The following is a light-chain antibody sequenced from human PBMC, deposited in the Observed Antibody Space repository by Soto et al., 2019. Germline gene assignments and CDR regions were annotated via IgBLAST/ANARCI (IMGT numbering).Light chain of an antibody. V-gene: IGLV2-23*01. Sequence: QSVLTQPASVSGSPGQSITISCTGTSSDVGSYNLVSWYQQHPGKAPKLIFYEDSKRPSGVSNFFSASKSGNTASLTISGLQAEDEADYYCCSYAGSSTWVFGGGTKLTVL. CDR3: CSYAGSSTWV. CDR2: EDS. J-gene: IGLJ3*02. CDR1: SSDVGSYNL.